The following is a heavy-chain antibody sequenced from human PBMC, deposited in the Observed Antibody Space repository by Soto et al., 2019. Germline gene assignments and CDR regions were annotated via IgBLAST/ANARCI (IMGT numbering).Heavy chain of an antibody. J-gene: IGHJ3*01. CDR2: ISAYNGNT. V-gene: IGHV1-18*01. CDR3: AIRIDYYDSSGYNFANAFDV. CDR1: GYTFSSYG. D-gene: IGHD3-22*01. Sequence: QVQLVQSGAEVKKPGASVKVSCKASGYTFSSYGISWVRQAPGQGLEWMGWISAYNGNTNYAQKLQGRVTMTTDTSMSTAYMELRSLRYDDTAVYYCAIRIDYYDSSGYNFANAFDVWGQGTMVTVSS.